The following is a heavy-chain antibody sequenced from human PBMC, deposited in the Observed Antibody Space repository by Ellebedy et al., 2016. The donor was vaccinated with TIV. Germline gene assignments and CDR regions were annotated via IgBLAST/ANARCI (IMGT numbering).Heavy chain of an antibody. V-gene: IGHV3-30*04. J-gene: IGHJ4*02. CDR2: ISYHGSDK. Sequence: PGGSLRLSCAASGFNFNSYALHWVRQAPGKGLEWVSLISYHGSDKYYADSVKGRFTISRDNSKNTLDLQMSSLRVEDTAVYYCARERHPTGIDSWGQGTLVTVSS. CDR1: GFNFNSYA. CDR3: ARERHPTGIDS.